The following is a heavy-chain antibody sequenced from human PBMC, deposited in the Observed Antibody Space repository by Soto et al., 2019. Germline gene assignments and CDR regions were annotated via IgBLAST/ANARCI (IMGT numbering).Heavy chain of an antibody. CDR3: AKAVRYCGGGSCFGDYFDY. D-gene: IGHD2-15*01. J-gene: IGHJ4*02. Sequence: GGSLRLSCAASGFTFSTYAMIWVRQAPGEGLEWVSIISGSGNSIYYADSVEGRFTISRDNSENTLFLQMNSLRADDTAVYYCAKAVRYCGGGSCFGDYFDYWGQGTLVTVSS. CDR2: ISGSGNSI. CDR1: GFTFSTYA. V-gene: IGHV3-23*01.